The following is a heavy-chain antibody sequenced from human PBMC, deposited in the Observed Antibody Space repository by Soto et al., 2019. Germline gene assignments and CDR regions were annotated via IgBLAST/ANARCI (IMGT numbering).Heavy chain of an antibody. V-gene: IGHV1-69*13. Sequence: SVKVSCKASGGTFSSYAISWVRQAPGQGLEWMGGIIPIFGTANYAQKFQGRVTITADESTSTAYMELSSLRSEDTAVSYCAAYSSSWSGWFDPWGQGTLVTVSS. J-gene: IGHJ5*02. CDR3: AAYSSSWSGWFDP. CDR2: IIPIFGTA. CDR1: GGTFSSYA. D-gene: IGHD6-13*01.